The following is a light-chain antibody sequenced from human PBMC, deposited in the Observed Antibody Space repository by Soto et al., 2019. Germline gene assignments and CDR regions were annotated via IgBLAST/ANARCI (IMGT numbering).Light chain of an antibody. V-gene: IGKV3D-20*02. CDR2: GAS. CDR1: QSVSSSY. Sequence: EIVLTQSPGTLSLSPGERATLSCRASQSVSSSYLAWYQQKPGQAPRLLIYGASSGATGIPDRFSGSGSGTEFTLTISSLQSEDFAVYYCQQRNNWPITFGQGTRLENK. CDR3: QQRNNWPIT. J-gene: IGKJ5*01.